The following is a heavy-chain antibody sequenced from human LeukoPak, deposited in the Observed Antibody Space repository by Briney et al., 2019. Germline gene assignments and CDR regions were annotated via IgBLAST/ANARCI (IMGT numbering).Heavy chain of an antibody. V-gene: IGHV4-4*07. CDR3: ARSSFLTGYYYSFDY. J-gene: IGHJ4*02. Sequence: SETLSLTCTVSGGSISSYYWSRIRQPAGKGLEWIGRIYTSGSTNYNPSLKSRVTMSVDTSKNQFSLKLSSVTAADTAVYYCARSSFLTGYYYSFDYWGQGTLVTVSS. CDR1: GGSISSYY. CDR2: IYTSGST. D-gene: IGHD3-9*01.